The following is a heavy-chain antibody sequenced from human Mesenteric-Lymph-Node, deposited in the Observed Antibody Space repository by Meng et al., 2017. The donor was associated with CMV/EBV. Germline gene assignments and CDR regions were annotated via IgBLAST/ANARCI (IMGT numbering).Heavy chain of an antibody. D-gene: IGHD6-19*01. CDR2: IYYRGTT. CDR1: GGSTSSSHYY. J-gene: IGHJ5*02. V-gene: IGHV4-39*07. CDR3: ARDPSSPSIAVAGNYRWFDP. Sequence: SETLSLTCTVSGGSTSSSHYYWGWIRQSPGTGLEWIGHIYYRGTTYYNPSLKSRVTLSIDTSKNQFSLKLSSVTAADTAVYYCARDPSSPSIAVAGNYRWFDPWGQGTLVTVSS.